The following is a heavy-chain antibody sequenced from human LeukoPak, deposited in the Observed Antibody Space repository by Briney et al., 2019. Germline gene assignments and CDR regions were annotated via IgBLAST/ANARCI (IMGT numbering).Heavy chain of an antibody. D-gene: IGHD1-1*01. CDR2: IIPLFGKV. V-gene: IGHV1-69*01. J-gene: IGHJ4*02. CDR1: GGTFSSSA. Sequence: SVKVSCKTSGGTFSSSAISWVRQAPGQGLEWMGGIIPLFGKVNYAQKFRGRVTITADESTSTVYMEMSSMTSDDTAVYYCARGGGGYNWNDVPDFWGQGTLVTVSS. CDR3: ARGGGGYNWNDVPDF.